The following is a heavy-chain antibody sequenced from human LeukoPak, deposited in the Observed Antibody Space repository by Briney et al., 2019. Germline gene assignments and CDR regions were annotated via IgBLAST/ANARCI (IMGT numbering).Heavy chain of an antibody. CDR3: AKLTLFSSAWHFDY. CDR1: GFIFSSHG. CDR2: IWYDGSNK. V-gene: IGHV3-33*06. J-gene: IGHJ4*02. D-gene: IGHD6-19*01. Sequence: GGSLRLSCAASGFIFSSHGMHWVRQAPGKGLEWVAVIWYDGSNKYYADSVKGRFTISRDNSKNTLYLQMNSLRAEDTALYYCAKLTLFSSAWHFDYWGRGTLVTVSS.